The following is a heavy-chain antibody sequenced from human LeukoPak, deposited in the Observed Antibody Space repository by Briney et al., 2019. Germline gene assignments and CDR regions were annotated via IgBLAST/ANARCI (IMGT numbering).Heavy chain of an antibody. D-gene: IGHD3-22*01. CDR3: AKEGGGYHSSGSDAFDI. CDR2: IRYDGSNK. V-gene: IGHV3-30*02. CDR1: GSSFSIYG. J-gene: IGHJ3*02. Sequence: GGSLRLSCAASGSSFSIYGMHWVRQAPGKGLEWVTFIRYDGSNKYYADSVKGRFTISRDNSKNTLYLQMNSLRAEDTAVYYCAKEGGGYHSSGSDAFDIWGQGTMVTVSS.